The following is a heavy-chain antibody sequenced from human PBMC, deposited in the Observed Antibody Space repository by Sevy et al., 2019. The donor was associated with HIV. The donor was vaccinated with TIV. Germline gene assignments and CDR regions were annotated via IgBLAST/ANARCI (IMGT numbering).Heavy chain of an antibody. J-gene: IGHJ3*02. CDR1: GGSISSYY. D-gene: IGHD2-21*02. Sequence: SETLFLTCTVSGGSISSYYWSWIRQPPGKGLEWIGYIYYSGSTNYNPSLKSRVTISVDTSKNQFSLKLSSVTAADTAVYYCAREKYGGNSWVDAFDIWGQGTMVTVSS. CDR3: AREKYGGNSWVDAFDI. V-gene: IGHV4-59*01. CDR2: IYYSGST.